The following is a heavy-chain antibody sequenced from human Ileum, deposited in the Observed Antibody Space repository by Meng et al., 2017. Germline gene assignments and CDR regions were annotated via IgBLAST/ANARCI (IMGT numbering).Heavy chain of an antibody. CDR3: ARHIDLSHLGVFSGGSLEMYFAL. Sequence: QVQLQESGPGLVKPSETLSLPCSVSGGSIGIYYWSWIRQSPGNELEWIAYIKYHGNTNYNPSLKSRVTISVDTSKNYFSLKLTSVTAADTAIYYCARHIDLSHLGVFSGGSLEMYFALWGHGTLVTVSS. CDR2: IKYHGNT. CDR1: GGSIGIYY. V-gene: IGHV4-59*08. D-gene: IGHD1-26*01. J-gene: IGHJ2*01.